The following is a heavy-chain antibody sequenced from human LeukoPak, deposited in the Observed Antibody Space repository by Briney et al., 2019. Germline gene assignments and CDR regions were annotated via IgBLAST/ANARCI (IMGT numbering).Heavy chain of an antibody. CDR3: ARGLDIVVVPAASWWFDP. CDR1: GFTVSSNY. D-gene: IGHD2-2*03. CDR2: IYSGGST. V-gene: IGHV3-66*01. Sequence: PGGSLRLSCAASGFTVSSNYMSWVRQAPGKGLEWVSVIYSGGSTYYADSVKGRFTISRDNSKNTLYLQMNSLRAEDTAVYYCARGLDIVVVPAASWWFDPWGQGTLVTVSS. J-gene: IGHJ5*02.